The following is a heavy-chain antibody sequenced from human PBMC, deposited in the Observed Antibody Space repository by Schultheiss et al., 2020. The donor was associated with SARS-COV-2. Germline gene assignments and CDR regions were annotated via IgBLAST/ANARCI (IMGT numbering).Heavy chain of an antibody. J-gene: IGHJ3*02. V-gene: IGHV4-30-2*01. CDR2: IYHSGSI. Sequence: SDTLSLTCVVSGGSISRGGNSWSWIRQPPGKGLEWMGYIYHSGSIYYNPSLKSRVTISVDTSKNQFSLKLNSVTAADTAVYYCARGFGAGPFDIWGQGTTVTVSS. CDR1: GGSISRGGNS. D-gene: IGHD3-10*01. CDR3: ARGFGAGPFDI.